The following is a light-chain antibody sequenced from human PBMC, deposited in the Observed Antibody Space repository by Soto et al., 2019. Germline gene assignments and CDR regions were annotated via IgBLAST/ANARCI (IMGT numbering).Light chain of an antibody. CDR3: QQYHTYPWT. CDR2: AAS. Sequence: DIQMTQSPSSLSASVGDRVTITCRASQSISSYLNWYQQKPGKAPKLLIYAASSLQSGVPSRFSGSGSGTEFTLTISSLQPDDFATYFCQQYHTYPWTFGQGTKV. J-gene: IGKJ1*01. V-gene: IGKV1-39*01. CDR1: QSISSY.